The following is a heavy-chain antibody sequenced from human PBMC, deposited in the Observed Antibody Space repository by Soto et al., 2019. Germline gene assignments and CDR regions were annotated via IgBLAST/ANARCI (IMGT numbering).Heavy chain of an antibody. CDR1: GYKFTTYF. J-gene: IGHJ4*02. CDR3: ARVDDFWSGYYSPDY. Sequence: ASVKVSCKASGYKFTTYFIHWVRQAPGQGLEWMGWISAYNGNTNYAQKLQGRVTMTTDTSTSTAYMELRSLRSDDTAVYYCARVDDFWSGYYSPDYWGQGTLVTVSS. V-gene: IGHV1-18*04. CDR2: ISAYNGNT. D-gene: IGHD3-3*01.